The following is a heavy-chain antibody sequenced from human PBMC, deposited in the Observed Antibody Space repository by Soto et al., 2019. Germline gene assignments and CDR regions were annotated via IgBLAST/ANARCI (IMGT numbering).Heavy chain of an antibody. CDR1: GGSITSYY. J-gene: IGHJ5*02. D-gene: IGHD6-6*01. CDR2: IYYSGST. CDR3: AIGSAGAARGWFDP. Sequence: SETLSLTCTVSGGSITSYYWSWIRQPPGKGLEWIGYIYYSGSTNYNPSLKSRVTISVDTSKNQFSLKLSSVTAADTDVYYCAIGSAGAARGWFDPWGQGTLVTVSS. V-gene: IGHV4-59*01.